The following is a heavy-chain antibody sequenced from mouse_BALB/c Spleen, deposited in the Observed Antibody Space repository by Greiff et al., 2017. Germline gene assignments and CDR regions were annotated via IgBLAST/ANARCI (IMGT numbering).Heavy chain of an antibody. Sequence: EVKLQESGPGLVKPSQTVSLTCTVTGISITTGNYRWSWIRQFPGNKLEWMGYISYSGSTSYNPSLKSRISITRDTSKNQFFLQLNSVTTEDTATYYCARRYDYFDYWGQGTTLTVSS. CDR3: ARRYDYFDY. CDR2: ISYSGST. V-gene: IGHV3-2*02. CDR1: GISITTGNYR. D-gene: IGHD2-14*01. J-gene: IGHJ2*01.